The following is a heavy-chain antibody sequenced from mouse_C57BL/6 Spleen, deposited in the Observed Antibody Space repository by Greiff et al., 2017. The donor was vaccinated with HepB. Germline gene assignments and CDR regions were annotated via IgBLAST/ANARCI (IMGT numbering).Heavy chain of an antibody. CDR3: ARGYGSNYYAMDY. J-gene: IGHJ4*01. CDR1: GYAFSSSW. D-gene: IGHD1-1*01. Sequence: QVQLKQSGPELVKPGASVKISCKASGYAFSSSWMNWVKQRPGKGLEWIGRIYPGDGDTNYNGKFKGKATLTADKSSSTAYMQLSSLTSEDSAVYFCARGYGSNYYAMDYWGQGTSVTVSS. CDR2: IYPGDGDT. V-gene: IGHV1-82*01.